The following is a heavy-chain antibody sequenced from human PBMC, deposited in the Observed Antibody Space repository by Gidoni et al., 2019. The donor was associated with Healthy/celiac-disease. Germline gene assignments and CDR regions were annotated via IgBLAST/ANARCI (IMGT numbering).Heavy chain of an antibody. CDR3: TRETVKAGRLWFRELLSFDY. J-gene: IGHJ4*02. D-gene: IGHD3-10*01. Sequence: EVQLVESGGGLVQPGGSLRLSCAASGFTFSSYWMSWVRQAPGKGLEWVANIKQDGSEKYYVDSVKGRFTISRDNAKNSLYLQMNSLRAEDTAVYYCTRETVKAGRLWFRELLSFDYWGQGTLVTVSS. V-gene: IGHV3-7*01. CDR2: IKQDGSEK. CDR1: GFTFSSYW.